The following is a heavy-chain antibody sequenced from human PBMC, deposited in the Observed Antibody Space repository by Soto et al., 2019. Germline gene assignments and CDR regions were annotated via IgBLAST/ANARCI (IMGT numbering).Heavy chain of an antibody. CDR1: GFTFSNAW. V-gene: IGHV3-15*01. Sequence: GGSLRLSCAASGFTFSNAWMSWVRQAPGKGLEWVGRIKSKTDGGTTDYAAPVKGRFTISRDDSKNTLYLQMNSLKTEDTAVYYCTSPSWLGTNYYYYGMDVWGQGTTVTVSS. CDR2: IKSKTDGGTT. J-gene: IGHJ6*02. CDR3: TSPSWLGTNYYYYGMDV. D-gene: IGHD3-10*01.